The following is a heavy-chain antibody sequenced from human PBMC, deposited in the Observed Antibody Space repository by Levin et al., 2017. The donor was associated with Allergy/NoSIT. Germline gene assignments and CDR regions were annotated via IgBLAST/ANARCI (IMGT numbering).Heavy chain of an antibody. CDR2: IYSSGSA. V-gene: IGHV4-61*02. CDR1: GGSISSGSYY. J-gene: IGHJ4*02. Sequence: SCKVSGGSISSGSYYWSWIRQPAAKGLEWIGRIYSSGSANYNPSLKSRVTISVDTSKNQFSLKLSSVTAADTAVYYCARAEVGSGHWGQGTLVTVSS. D-gene: IGHD3-10*01. CDR3: ARAEVGSGH.